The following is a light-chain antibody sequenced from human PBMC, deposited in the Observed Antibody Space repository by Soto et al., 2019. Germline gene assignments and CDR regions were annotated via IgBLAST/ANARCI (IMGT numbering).Light chain of an antibody. CDR2: DLS. J-gene: IGKJ1*01. V-gene: IGKV1-39*01. Sequence: DIQMTQSPSSLSASVGDRVTISCRASQTISTYLHGYQHKPGSEPRLLLSDLSTLQSGVPGRFRGSGSETEFTLTITYWQPEDFSTYYCQQGYSIPARTFGEGTKVELK. CDR3: QQGYSIPART. CDR1: QTISTY.